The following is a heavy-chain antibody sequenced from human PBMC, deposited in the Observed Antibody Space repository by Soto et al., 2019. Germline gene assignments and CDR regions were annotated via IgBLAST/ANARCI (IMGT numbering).Heavy chain of an antibody. V-gene: IGHV4-39*01. Sequence: SETLSLTCTVSGGSISSSPSYWGWIRQPPGKGLEWIAIISYSGNTYYTPSLKSRVTISADTSKNQFSLSLTSVTAADAALYFCARRNDPYYCYYWGHGTLVTVSS. CDR2: ISYSGNT. CDR3: ARRNDPYYCYY. J-gene: IGHJ4*01. CDR1: GGSISSSPSY.